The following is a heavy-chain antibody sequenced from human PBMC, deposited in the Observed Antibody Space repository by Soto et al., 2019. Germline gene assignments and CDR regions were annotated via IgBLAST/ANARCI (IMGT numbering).Heavy chain of an antibody. V-gene: IGHV4-39*01. Sequence: SETLSLTCTVSGGSISSSSYYWGWIRQPPGKGLEWIGRNYYSGSTSYNPSPKSRVTISVDTPKNKFSLKLSSVTAADTAVYYCARLTIRGSRRELGWYYSMDVWGQGTTVTV. CDR2: NYYSGST. CDR3: ARLTIRGSRRELGWYYSMDV. CDR1: GGSISSSSYY. J-gene: IGHJ6*02. D-gene: IGHD3-16*01.